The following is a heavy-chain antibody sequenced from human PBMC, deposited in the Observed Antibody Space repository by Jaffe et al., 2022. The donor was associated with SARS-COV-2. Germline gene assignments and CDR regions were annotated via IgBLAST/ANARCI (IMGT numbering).Heavy chain of an antibody. CDR1: GFTFSSYA. CDR3: ARDGVRLLWFGELGGWFDP. V-gene: IGHV3-30*04. Sequence: QVQLVESGGGVVQPGRSLRLSCAASGFTFSSYAMHWVRQAPGKGLEWVAVISYDGSNKYYADSVKGRFTISRDNSKNTLYLQMNSLRAEDTAVYYCARDGVRLLWFGELGGWFDPWGQGTLVTVSS. D-gene: IGHD3-10*01. J-gene: IGHJ5*02. CDR2: ISYDGSNK.